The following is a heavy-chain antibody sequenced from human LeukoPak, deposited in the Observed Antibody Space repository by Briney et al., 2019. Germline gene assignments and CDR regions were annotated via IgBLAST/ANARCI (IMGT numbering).Heavy chain of an antibody. J-gene: IGHJ2*01. D-gene: IGHD3-22*01. CDR3: ARERPLLEDYYDGRTIGYFDL. CDR2: ISAYNGNT. V-gene: IGHV1-18*01. Sequence: ASVKVSCKASGYTFTSYGISWVRQAPGQGLEWMGWISAYNGNTNYAQKFQGRVTMTRDMSTSTVYMELSSLRSEDTAVYYCARERPLLEDYYDGRTIGYFDLWGRGTLVTVSS. CDR1: GYTFTSYG.